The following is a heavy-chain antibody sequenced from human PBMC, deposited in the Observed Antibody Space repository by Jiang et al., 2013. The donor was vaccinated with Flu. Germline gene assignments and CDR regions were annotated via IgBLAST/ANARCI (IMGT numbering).Heavy chain of an antibody. J-gene: IGHJ4*02. V-gene: IGHV4-39*01. CDR3: ARLAGARTYYFDS. CDR2: IYYTGST. D-gene: IGHD1-26*01. CDR1: GGSIRSGSYF. Sequence: PGLVKPSETLSLTCTVSGGSIRSGSYFWGWIRQPPGKGLEWIGSIYYTGSTYNNPSLKSRVTISADTSKNQLSLKLSSVTAADTAVYYCARLAGARTYYFDSWGQGTLVTVSS.